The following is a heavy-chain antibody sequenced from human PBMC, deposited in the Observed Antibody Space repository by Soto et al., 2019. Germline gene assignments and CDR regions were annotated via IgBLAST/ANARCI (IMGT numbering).Heavy chain of an antibody. CDR2: ISYDGSNK. V-gene: IGHV3-30*18. CDR1: GFTFSSYG. Sequence: GGSLRLSCAASGFTFSSYGMHWVRQDPGKGLEGVAVISYDGSNKYYADSVKGRFTISRDNSQNTLSLQMNSLRAEDTAVYYCAKDHLPGVTVDGTRWLDSWGQGTLVTVSS. J-gene: IGHJ4*02. D-gene: IGHD6-19*01. CDR3: AKDHLPGVTVDGTRWLDS.